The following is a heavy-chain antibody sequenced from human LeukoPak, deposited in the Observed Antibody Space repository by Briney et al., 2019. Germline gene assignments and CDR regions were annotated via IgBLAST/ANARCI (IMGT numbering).Heavy chain of an antibody. Sequence: GGSLRLSCAASGFTFSSYGMHWVRQAPGKGLEWVAVISYDGSNKYYADSVKGRFTISRDNSKNTLYLQMNSLRAEVTAVYYCAKDTGVGYCSSTSCYFDYWGQGTLVTVSS. CDR1: GFTFSSYG. D-gene: IGHD2-2*01. CDR3: AKDTGVGYCSSTSCYFDY. J-gene: IGHJ4*02. V-gene: IGHV3-30*18. CDR2: ISYDGSNK.